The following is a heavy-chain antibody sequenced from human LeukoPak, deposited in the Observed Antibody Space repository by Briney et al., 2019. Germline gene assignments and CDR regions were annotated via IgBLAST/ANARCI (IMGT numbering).Heavy chain of an antibody. Sequence: GGSLRLSCAASGFTFSSYAMHWVRQAPGKGLEWVAVISYDGSNKYYADSVKGRFTISRDNSKNTLYLQMNSLRAEDTAVYYCARSRYSSSWYGYWGQGTLVTVSS. CDR3: ARSRYSSSWYGY. CDR1: GFTFSSYA. D-gene: IGHD6-13*01. V-gene: IGHV3-30-3*01. J-gene: IGHJ4*02. CDR2: ISYDGSNK.